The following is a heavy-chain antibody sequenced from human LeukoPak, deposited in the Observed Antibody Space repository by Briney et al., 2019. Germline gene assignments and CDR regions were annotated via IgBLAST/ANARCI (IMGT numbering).Heavy chain of an antibody. Sequence: SGTLSLTCTVSGGSISSYYWSWIRQPPGKGLEWIGYIYYSGSTNYNPSLKSRVTISVDTSKNQFSLKLSSVTAADTAVYYCARGSSFRPPSVWFDPWGQGTLVTVSS. CDR2: IYYSGST. D-gene: IGHD5-18*01. CDR3: ARGSSFRPPSVWFDP. CDR1: GGSISSYY. J-gene: IGHJ5*02. V-gene: IGHV4-59*01.